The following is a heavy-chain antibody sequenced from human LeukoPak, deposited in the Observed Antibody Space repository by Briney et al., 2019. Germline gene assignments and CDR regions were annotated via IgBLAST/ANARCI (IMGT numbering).Heavy chain of an antibody. Sequence: GGSLRLSCAASGFTFSSYGMSWVRQAPEKGLEWVSTISASGDTTYYPDSVKGRFTISRDNSKNTLYLQMNALRAEDTAFYYCDRRPQYYPTPMDYWGQGTLVTVSS. CDR2: ISASGDTT. V-gene: IGHV3-23*01. J-gene: IGHJ4*02. CDR3: DRRPQYYPTPMDY. D-gene: IGHD3-16*01. CDR1: GFTFSSYG.